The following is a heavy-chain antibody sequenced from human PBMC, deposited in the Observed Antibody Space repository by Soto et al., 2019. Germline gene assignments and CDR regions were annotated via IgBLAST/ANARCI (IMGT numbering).Heavy chain of an antibody. CDR1: GYSFTSYW. J-gene: IGHJ3*02. CDR2: IDPSDSYT. CDR3: ARFPSPSRGTGEGAFDI. D-gene: IGHD7-27*01. V-gene: IGHV5-10-1*01. Sequence: GESLKISCKGSGYSFTSYWISWVRQMPGKGLGWMGRIDPSDSYTNYSPSFQGHVTISADKSNSTAYQQWSSLKASDTAMYYCARFPSPSRGTGEGAFDIWGQGTMVTVSS.